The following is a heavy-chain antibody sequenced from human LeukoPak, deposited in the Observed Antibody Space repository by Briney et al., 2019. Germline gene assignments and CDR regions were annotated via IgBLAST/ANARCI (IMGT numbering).Heavy chain of an antibody. V-gene: IGHV3-49*03. CDR3: TRGDAPSRHGMDA. CDR2: IRSKTYGGTT. CDR1: GFTFGDYA. J-gene: IGHJ6*02. Sequence: PGGSLRLSCTASGFTFGDYAMSWFRQAPGKGLEWGGSIRSKTYGGTTEYAASVKGRFTISRDDSKSIAYLQMNSLKTEDTAVYYCTRGDAPSRHGMDAWGQGTTVTVSS.